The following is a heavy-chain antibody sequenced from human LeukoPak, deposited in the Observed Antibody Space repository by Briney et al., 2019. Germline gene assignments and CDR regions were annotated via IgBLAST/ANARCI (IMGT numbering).Heavy chain of an antibody. CDR3: ARGWLRAFDI. J-gene: IGHJ3*02. V-gene: IGHV4-30-2*01. D-gene: IGHD5-24*01. Sequence: SQTLSLTCAVSGGSISSGGYSWSWIRQPPGKGLEWIGYIYHSGSTYYNPSLKSRVTISVDRSKNQFSLKLSSVTAADTAVYYCARGWLRAFDIWGQGTMVTVSS. CDR1: GGSISSGGYS. CDR2: IYHSGST.